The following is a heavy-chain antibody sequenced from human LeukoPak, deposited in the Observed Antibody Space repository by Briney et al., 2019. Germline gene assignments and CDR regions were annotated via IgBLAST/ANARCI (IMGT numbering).Heavy chain of an antibody. CDR1: GFMFSNYW. J-gene: IGHJ4*02. CDR2: INTDGSST. D-gene: IGHD4-11*01. V-gene: IGHV3-74*01. CDR3: VKDMAGNYDY. Sequence: GGSLRLSCAASGFMFSNYWMHWVHQAPGKGLVWVSRINTDGSSTNYADPVTGRFTISRDNAENTLYLQMNSLRAEDTAIYYCVKDMAGNYDYWGQGTLVTVSS.